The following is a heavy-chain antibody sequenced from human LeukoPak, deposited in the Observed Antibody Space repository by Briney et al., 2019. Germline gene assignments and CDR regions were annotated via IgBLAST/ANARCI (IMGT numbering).Heavy chain of an antibody. D-gene: IGHD6-13*01. CDR1: GFNFDDHT. Sequence: GGSLRLSCAASGFNFDDHTMPWVRQLPGKGLQWISLISWEGSTTYYADSVKDRFTISRDTSKNSLYLQMHSLRTEDTALYYCAKARSSSWSYLESWGQGTLVTVSS. CDR3: AKARSSSWSYLES. CDR2: ISWEGSTT. V-gene: IGHV3-43*01. J-gene: IGHJ4*02.